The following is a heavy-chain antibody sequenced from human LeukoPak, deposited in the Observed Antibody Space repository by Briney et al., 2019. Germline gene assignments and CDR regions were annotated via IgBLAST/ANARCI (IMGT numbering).Heavy chain of an antibody. CDR1: GGSFSGYY. V-gene: IGHV4-34*01. CDR3: ARRGPLYSGSFALYHYYYMDV. CDR2: INHSGST. Sequence: SETLSLTCAVYGGSFSGYYWSWIRQPPGKGLEWIGEINHSGSTNYNPSLKSRVTISVDTSKNQFSLKLSSVTAADTAVYYCARRGPLYSGSFALYHYYYMDVWGKGTTVTVSS. J-gene: IGHJ6*03. D-gene: IGHD1-26*01.